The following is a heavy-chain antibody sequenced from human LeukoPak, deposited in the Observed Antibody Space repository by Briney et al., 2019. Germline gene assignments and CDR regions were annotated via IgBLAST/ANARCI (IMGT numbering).Heavy chain of an antibody. V-gene: IGHV3-48*02. CDR3: ARDNRRSGSYFRDSDY. D-gene: IGHD1-26*01. CDR1: GFTFSSYS. CDR2: ISSSSTI. J-gene: IGHJ4*02. Sequence: GGSLRLSCAASGFTFSSYSMNWVRQAPGKGLEWVSYISSSSTIYYADSVKGRFTISRDNAKNSLYLQMNSLRDEDTAVYYCARDNRRSGSYFRDSDYWGQGTLVTVSS.